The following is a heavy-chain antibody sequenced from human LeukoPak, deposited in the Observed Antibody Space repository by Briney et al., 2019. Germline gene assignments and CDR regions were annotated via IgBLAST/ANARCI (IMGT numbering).Heavy chain of an antibody. V-gene: IGHV3-23*01. J-gene: IGHJ1*01. CDR2: ISGSGGST. Sequence: TGGSLRLSCAASGLTFSSYAMSWVRQAPGKGLEWVSAISGSGGSTYYADSVKGRFTISRDNSKNTLYLQMNSLRAEDTAVYYCAIESYYYDSSGYSTEYLQHWGQGTLVTVSS. CDR1: GLTFSSYA. CDR3: AIESYYYDSSGYSTEYLQH. D-gene: IGHD3-22*01.